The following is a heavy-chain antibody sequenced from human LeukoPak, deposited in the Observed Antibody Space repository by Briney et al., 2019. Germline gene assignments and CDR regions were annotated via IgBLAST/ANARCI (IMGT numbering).Heavy chain of an antibody. D-gene: IGHD3-22*01. CDR1: GYXFTNFY. J-gene: IGHJ4*02. CDR3: ARAYSGYSIDF. Sequence: ASVKVSCRASGYXFTNFYLHWVRQAPGHGLVWVGIIYPSGGGSSYAQKFQGRVTMTRDTSTSTVYMELSSLTSQDTAVYYCARAYSGYSIDFWGQGTLVTVSS. V-gene: IGHV1-46*01. CDR2: IYPSGGGS.